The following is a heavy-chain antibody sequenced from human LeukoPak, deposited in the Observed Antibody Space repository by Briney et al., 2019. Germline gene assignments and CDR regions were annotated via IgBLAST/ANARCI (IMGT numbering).Heavy chain of an antibody. CDR2: ISAYNGNT. CDR3: AREAPGGIAVAGTGYFDY. Sequence: ASVKVSCKASGYTFTIYGSSWVRQAPGQGLEWMGWISAYNGNTNYAQKLQGRVTMTTDTSTSTAYMELRSLRSDDTAVYYCAREAPGGIAVAGTGYFDYWGQGTLVTVSS. V-gene: IGHV1-18*01. D-gene: IGHD6-19*01. CDR1: GYTFTIYG. J-gene: IGHJ4*02.